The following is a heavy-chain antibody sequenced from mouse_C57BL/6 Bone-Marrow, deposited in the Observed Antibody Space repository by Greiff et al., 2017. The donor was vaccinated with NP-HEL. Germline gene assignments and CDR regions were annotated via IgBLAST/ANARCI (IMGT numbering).Heavy chain of an antibody. CDR3: TRDPLSSSNWYWYFDV. J-gene: IGHJ1*03. Sequence: EVQRVESGEGLVKPGGSLKLSCAASGFTFSSYAMSWVRQTPEKRLEWVAYISSGGDYIYYADTVKGRFTISRDNARNTLYLQMSSLKSEDTAMYYCTRDPLSSSNWYWYFDVWGTGTTVTVSS. D-gene: IGHD4-1*01. V-gene: IGHV5-9-1*02. CDR1: GFTFSSYA. CDR2: ISSGGDYI.